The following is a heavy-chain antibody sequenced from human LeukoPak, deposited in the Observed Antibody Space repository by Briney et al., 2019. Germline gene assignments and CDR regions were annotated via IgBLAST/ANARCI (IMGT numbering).Heavy chain of an antibody. CDR3: AHRSTYYYDSSGYWYY. Sequence: SGPTLVNPTQTLTLTCTFSGFSLSTSGVGVGWIRQPPGKALEWLALIYWDDGKRCSPSLKSRLTITKDTSKNQVVLTMTNMDPVDTATYYCAHRSTYYYDSSGYWYYWGQGTLVTVSS. J-gene: IGHJ4*02. CDR1: GFSLSTSGVG. D-gene: IGHD3-22*01. CDR2: IYWDDGK. V-gene: IGHV2-5*02.